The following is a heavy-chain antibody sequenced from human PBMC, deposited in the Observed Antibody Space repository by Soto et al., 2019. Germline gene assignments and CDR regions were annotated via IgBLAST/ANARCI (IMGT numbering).Heavy chain of an antibody. V-gene: IGHV1-58*02. CDR3: ARTATYYDFWSGYSNPYYYYYYYMDV. D-gene: IGHD3-3*01. Sequence: SVKVSCKASGFTFTSSAMQWVRQARGQRLEWIGWIVVGSGNTNYAQKFQERVTMTRNISISTTYMELSSLRSEDTAVYYCARTATYYDFWSGYSNPYYYYYYYMDVWGKGTTVTVSS. CDR2: IVVGSGNT. J-gene: IGHJ6*03. CDR1: GFTFTSSA.